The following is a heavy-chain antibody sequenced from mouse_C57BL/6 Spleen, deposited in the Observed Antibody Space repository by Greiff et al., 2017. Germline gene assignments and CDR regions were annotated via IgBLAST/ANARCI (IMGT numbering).Heavy chain of an antibody. CDR1: GYTFTSYW. J-gene: IGHJ2*01. CDR2: IYPGSGST. CDR3: ARGDYYGSTSYYVDY. Sequence: QVQLQQSGAELVKPGASVKMSCKASGYTFTSYWITWVKQRPGQGLEWIGDIYPGSGSTNYNEKFKSKATLTVDTSSSTAYMQLSSLTSEDSAVYYCARGDYYGSTSYYVDYWGQGTTLTVSS. V-gene: IGHV1-55*01. D-gene: IGHD1-1*01.